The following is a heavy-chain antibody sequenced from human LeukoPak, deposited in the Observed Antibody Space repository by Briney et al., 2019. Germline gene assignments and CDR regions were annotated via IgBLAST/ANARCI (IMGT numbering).Heavy chain of an antibody. Sequence: GXGYSFTSYXXXXXRQXXGKGXXXXXXIHPRDSDTRYSPSFQGQVTISADKSISTAYLQWSSLKVSDTAMYYCARRTYDVLTGTPSSVRKNWFDSWGQGTLVTVSS. CDR3: ARRTYDVLTGTPSSVRKNWFDS. V-gene: IGHV5-51*01. J-gene: IGHJ5*01. CDR2: IHPRDSDT. CDR1: GYSFTSYX. D-gene: IGHD3/OR15-3a*01.